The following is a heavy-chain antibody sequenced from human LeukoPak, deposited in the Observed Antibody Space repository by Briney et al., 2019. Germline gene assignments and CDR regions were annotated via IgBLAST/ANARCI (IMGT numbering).Heavy chain of an antibody. CDR3: AKSMDILTGYLWSLDY. V-gene: IGHV3-48*03. J-gene: IGHJ4*02. D-gene: IGHD3-9*01. Sequence: GGSLRLSCAASGFTFSSYEMNWVRQAPGKGLEWVSYISSSGSTIYYADSVKGRFTISRDNSKNTLYLQMNSLRAEDTAVYYCAKSMDILTGYLWSLDYWGQGTLVTVSS. CDR2: ISSSGSTI. CDR1: GFTFSSYE.